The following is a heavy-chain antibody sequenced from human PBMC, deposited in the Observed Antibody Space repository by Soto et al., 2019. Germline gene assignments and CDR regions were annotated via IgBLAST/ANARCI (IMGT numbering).Heavy chain of an antibody. J-gene: IGHJ4*02. CDR2: IYHSGST. D-gene: IGHD3-22*01. CDR3: ARISSGYDY. Sequence: SETLSLTCTVSGVSISSSSYYWGWIRQPPGKGLEWIGYIYHSGSTYYNPSLKSRVTISVDRSKNQFSLKLSSVTAADTAVYYCARISSGYDYWGQGTLVTVSS. V-gene: IGHV4-30-2*01. CDR1: GVSISSSSYY.